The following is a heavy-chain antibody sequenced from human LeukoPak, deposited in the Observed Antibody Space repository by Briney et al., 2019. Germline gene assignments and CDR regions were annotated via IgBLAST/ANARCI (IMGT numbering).Heavy chain of an antibody. D-gene: IGHD3-10*01. CDR2: IYTSGST. J-gene: IGHJ6*03. CDR3: ARDRMDFVRYYGSGSLSGWTLLGDYYYYYMDV. CDR1: GGSISSYY. Sequence: SETLSLTCTVSGGSISSYYWSWIRQPPGKGLEWIGYIYTSGSTNYNPSLKSRVTMSVDTSKNQFSLKLSSVTAADTAVYYCARDRMDFVRYYGSGSLSGWTLLGDYYYYYMDVWGKGTTVTISS. V-gene: IGHV4-4*08.